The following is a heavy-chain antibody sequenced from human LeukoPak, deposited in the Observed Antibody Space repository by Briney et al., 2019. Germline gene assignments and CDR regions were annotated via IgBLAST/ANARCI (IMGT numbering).Heavy chain of an antibody. V-gene: IGHV4-34*01. CDR1: GGSFSGYY. J-gene: IGHJ4*02. CDR2: INHSGST. CDR3: ARGYSYGTAHDY. Sequence: SETLSLTCAVYGGSFSGYYWSWIRQPPGKGLEWIGEINHSGSTNYNPSLKSRVTTSVDTSKNQFSLKLSSVTAADTAVYYCARGYSYGTAHDYWGQGTLVTVSS. D-gene: IGHD5-18*01.